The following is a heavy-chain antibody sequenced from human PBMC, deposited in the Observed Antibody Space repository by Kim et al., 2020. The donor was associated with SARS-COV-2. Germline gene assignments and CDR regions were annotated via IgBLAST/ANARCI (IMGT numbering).Heavy chain of an antibody. V-gene: IGHV3-11*05. CDR3: ARVRFSAAAGNNWFDP. Sequence: SVKGRFTISRDNAKNSLYLQMNSLRAEDTAVYYCARVRFSAAAGNNWFDPWGQGTLVTVSS. D-gene: IGHD6-13*01. J-gene: IGHJ5*02.